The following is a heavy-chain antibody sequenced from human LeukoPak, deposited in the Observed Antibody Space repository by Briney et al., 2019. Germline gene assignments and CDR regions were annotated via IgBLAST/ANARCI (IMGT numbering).Heavy chain of an antibody. CDR2: IKQDGSEK. V-gene: IGHV3-7*01. CDR3: ARAKRYLQWFGEFMDYYYYMDV. CDR1: GFTFSSYW. D-gene: IGHD3-10*01. J-gene: IGHJ6*03. Sequence: GRSLRLSCAASGFTFSSYWMSWVRQAPGKGLEWVANIKQDGSEKYYVDSVKGRFTISRDNAKNSLYLQMNSLRAEDTAVYYCARAKRYLQWFGEFMDYYYYMDVWGKGTTVTISS.